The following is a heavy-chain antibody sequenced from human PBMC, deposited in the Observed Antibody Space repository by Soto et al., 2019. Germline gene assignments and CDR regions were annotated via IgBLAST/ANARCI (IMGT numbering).Heavy chain of an antibody. CDR2: IIPIFGTA. CDR1: GGTFSSYA. CDR3: AREKQWLPTVVYYFDY. J-gene: IGHJ4*02. Sequence: QVQLVQSGAELKKPGSSVKVSCKAYGGTFSSYAISWVRQDPGQGLEWMGGIIPIFGTANYAQKFQGRVTITADKSKSTAYMELSSLRSEATDVYYCAREKQWLPTVVYYFDYWGQGTLVNVSS. D-gene: IGHD6-19*01. V-gene: IGHV1-69*06.